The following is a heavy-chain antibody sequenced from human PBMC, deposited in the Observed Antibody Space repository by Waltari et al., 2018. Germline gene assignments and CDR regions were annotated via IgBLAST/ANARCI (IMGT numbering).Heavy chain of an antibody. J-gene: IGHJ4*02. D-gene: IGHD3-22*01. CDR2: MNPNSGNT. CDR1: GYTFTSYD. V-gene: IGHV1-8*01. CDR3: ASYYYDSSGYAGY. Sequence: QVQLVQSGAEVKKPGASVKVSCKASGYTFTSYDINWVRQATGQGLEWMGWMNPNSGNTGYAKKFEGRVTMTRNTSISTAYMELSSLRSEDTAVYYCASYYYDSSGYAGYWGQGTLVTVSS.